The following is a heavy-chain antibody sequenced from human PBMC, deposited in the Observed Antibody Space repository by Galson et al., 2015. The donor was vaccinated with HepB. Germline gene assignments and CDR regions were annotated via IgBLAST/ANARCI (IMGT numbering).Heavy chain of an antibody. J-gene: IGHJ5*02. CDR2: ISTNTGNP. D-gene: IGHD3-10*01. CDR3: VRTPFYGSGSYYNAWFDP. Sequence: SVKVSCKASGHTFSNYAMNRVRQAPGQGLEWMGWISTNTGNPTYAQGFTGRFVFSLDTSISTAYLQISSLKAEDTAVYYCVRTPFYGSGSYYNAWFDPWGQGTLVTVSS. CDR1: GHTFSNYA. V-gene: IGHV7-4-1*02.